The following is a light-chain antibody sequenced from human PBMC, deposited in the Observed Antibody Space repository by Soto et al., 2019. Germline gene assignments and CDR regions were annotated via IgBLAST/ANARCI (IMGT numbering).Light chain of an antibody. J-gene: IGKJ4*02. V-gene: IGKV3-11*01. Sequence: ETVLTQSPATLSLSPGERATLSCRASQSVNSYLAWYQQKPGQSPRLLIYDASNSATGITARFSGSGYGTDFTLNVSSPYTEDCAVNASQQRSYWPRTFGGGTMVEIK. CDR2: DAS. CDR1: QSVNSY. CDR3: QQRSYWPRT.